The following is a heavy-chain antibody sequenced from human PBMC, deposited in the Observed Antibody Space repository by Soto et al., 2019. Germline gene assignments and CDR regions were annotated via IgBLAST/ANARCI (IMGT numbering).Heavy chain of an antibody. V-gene: IGHV3-53*01. CDR1: GFTVSSNY. D-gene: IGHD2-21*02. CDR3: ARDCGGDCYPDYYYGMDV. CDR2: IYSGGST. J-gene: IGHJ6*02. Sequence: GGSLRLSCAASGFTVSSNYMSWRRQAPGKGLEWVSVIYSGGSTYYADSVKGRFTISRDNSKNTLYLQMNSLRAEDTAVYYCARDCGGDCYPDYYYGMDVWGQGTTVTVSS.